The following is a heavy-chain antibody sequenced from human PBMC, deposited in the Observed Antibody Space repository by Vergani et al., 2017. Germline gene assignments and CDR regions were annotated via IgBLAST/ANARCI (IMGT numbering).Heavy chain of an antibody. CDR3: ARARKFRFGVVWENWFDP. J-gene: IGHJ5*02. CDR1: GFTFNEFW. V-gene: IGHV3-74*01. D-gene: IGHD3-3*01. Sequence: EVELVESGGGLVKPGGSLSLSCAASGFTFNEFWMHWPRQVPGKGLVWVSGMNGDGYTISYGDSVKGRFTISRDNAKNTLFLQMNSLRAEDTAVYYCARARKFRFGVVWENWFDPWGQGTLVTVSS. CDR2: MNGDGYTI.